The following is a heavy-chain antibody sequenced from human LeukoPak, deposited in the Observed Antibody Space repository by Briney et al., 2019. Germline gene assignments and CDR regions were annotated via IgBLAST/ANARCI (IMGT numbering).Heavy chain of an antibody. D-gene: IGHD6-25*01. Sequence: ASVTVSSTPSGYTFTIYGISWVRPAPEQGRGWMGWINHNSGGTNYAQKFQGRVTMTRDTSISTAYMELSRLRSDDTAVYYCARDRLNHIDYWGQGTLVTVSS. CDR3: ARDRLNHIDY. CDR2: INHNSGGT. J-gene: IGHJ4*02. V-gene: IGHV1-2*02. CDR1: GYTFTIYG.